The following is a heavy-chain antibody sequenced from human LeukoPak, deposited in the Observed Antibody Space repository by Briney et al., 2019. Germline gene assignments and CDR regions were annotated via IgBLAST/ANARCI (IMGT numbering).Heavy chain of an antibody. CDR3: ARDNGWSADF. V-gene: IGHV3-7*03. CDR1: GFTFSRHW. Sequence: GWSLRLSCAASGFTFSRHWMYWVRQASGKGLEWVANIKQDGSAKPYVDSVKGRFTISRDNAKNSLFLQMNSLRAEDTAVYYCARDNGWSADFWGQGTLVTVSS. CDR2: IKQDGSAK. J-gene: IGHJ4*02. D-gene: IGHD2-15*01.